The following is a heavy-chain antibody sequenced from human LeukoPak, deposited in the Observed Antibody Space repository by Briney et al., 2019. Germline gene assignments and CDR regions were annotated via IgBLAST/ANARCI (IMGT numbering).Heavy chain of an antibody. CDR2: ITSSSSYM. Sequence: GGSLRLSCAASGFTFSDYNMNWVRQAPGKGLEWVSSITSSSSYMYYADSVKGRFTMSRDNAGNSLYLQMNSLRAEDTAVYYCARGGSSSPVISVHWGQGTLVTVSS. CDR1: GFTFSDYN. J-gene: IGHJ4*02. CDR3: ARGGSSSPVISVH. D-gene: IGHD6-6*01. V-gene: IGHV3-21*01.